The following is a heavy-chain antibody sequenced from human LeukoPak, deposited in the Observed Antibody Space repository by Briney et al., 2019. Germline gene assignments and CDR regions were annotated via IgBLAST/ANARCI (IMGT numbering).Heavy chain of an antibody. J-gene: IGHJ4*02. Sequence: ASEKVSCKVSGTYTLIKLSMHWVRQAPGKGLEWMSGFDPDDGETIYAQKLKGRVTMTEDTSTDTAYMDLSSLRSEDTAVYYCATLIGETHFCDYWGQGTLVSVSS. CDR2: FDPDDGET. CDR3: ATLIGETHFCDY. CDR1: GTYTLIKLS. D-gene: IGHD3-16*01. V-gene: IGHV1-24*01.